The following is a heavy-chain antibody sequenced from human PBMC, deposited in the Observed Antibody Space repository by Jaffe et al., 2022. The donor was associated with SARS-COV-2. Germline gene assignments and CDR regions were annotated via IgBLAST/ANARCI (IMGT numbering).Heavy chain of an antibody. CDR1: GYTFSSYG. CDR2: ISPYNGNT. Sequence: QVQLVQSGAEVKKPGASVKVSCKASGYTFSSYGFSWVRQAPGQGLEWMGWISPYNGNTNYAQKLQGRVTMTTDTSTTTAYMELRSLRSDDTAVYYCGRDTYYYHTSGIDYWGQGTLVTVSS. J-gene: IGHJ4*02. V-gene: IGHV1-18*01. D-gene: IGHD3-22*01. CDR3: GRDTYYYHTSGIDY.